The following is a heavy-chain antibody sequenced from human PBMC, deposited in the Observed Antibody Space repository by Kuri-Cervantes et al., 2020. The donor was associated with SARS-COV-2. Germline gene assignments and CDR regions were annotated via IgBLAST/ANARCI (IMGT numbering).Heavy chain of an antibody. CDR3: ARGVEVPKLYYYYDMDV. J-gene: IGHJ6*02. Sequence: GESLRLSCAAAGFTFSSYAMHWVRQAPGKGLEWVAVISYDGSNKYYADSVKGRFTISRDNSKNTLYLQMKSLRAEDTAVYYCARGVEVPKLYYYYDMDVWGQGTTVTVSS. D-gene: IGHD2-2*01. CDR2: ISYDGSNK. V-gene: IGHV3-30-3*01. CDR1: GFTFSSYA.